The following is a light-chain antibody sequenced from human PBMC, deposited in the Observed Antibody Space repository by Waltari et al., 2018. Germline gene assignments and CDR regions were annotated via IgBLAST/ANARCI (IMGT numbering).Light chain of an antibody. V-gene: IGKV3-11*01. CDR1: QSISSH. CDR3: QHRSDWPWT. CDR2: DAS. J-gene: IGKJ1*01. Sequence: EIVLTQSPATLSLSPGERATRPCRASQSISSHLAWYQQKPGQAPRLLVFDASNRATGIPARFSGAGSGTDFTLSITTLEPEDFAVYYCQHRSDWPWTFGQGTKVEFK.